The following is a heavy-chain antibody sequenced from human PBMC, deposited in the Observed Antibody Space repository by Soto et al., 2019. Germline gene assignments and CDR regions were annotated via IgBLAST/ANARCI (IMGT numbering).Heavy chain of an antibody. J-gene: IGHJ3*02. Sequence: QVQLQQWGAGLLKPSETLSLTCAVYGGSFSGYYWSWIRQPPGKGLEWTGEINHSGSTNYNPSLKSRVTISVDTSKNQFSLKLSSVTAADTAVYYCARGRVVVVPADLRRGGGAFDIWGQGTMVTVSS. D-gene: IGHD2-2*01. V-gene: IGHV4-34*01. CDR2: INHSGST. CDR3: ARGRVVVVPADLRRGGGAFDI. CDR1: GGSFSGYY.